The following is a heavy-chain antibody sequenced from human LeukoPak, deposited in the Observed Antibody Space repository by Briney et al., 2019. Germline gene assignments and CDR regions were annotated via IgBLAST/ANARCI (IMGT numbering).Heavy chain of an antibody. CDR1: GFTFGSYE. CDR3: ARQELYGDYY. D-gene: IGHD4-17*01. Sequence: TGGSLRLSCAASGFTFGSYEMNWDRQAPGKGLERVSYISSSGSTIYYADSVKGRFTISRDNAKNSLYLQMNSLRAEDTAVYYCARQELYGDYYWGQGTLVTVSS. V-gene: IGHV3-48*03. CDR2: ISSSGSTI. J-gene: IGHJ4*02.